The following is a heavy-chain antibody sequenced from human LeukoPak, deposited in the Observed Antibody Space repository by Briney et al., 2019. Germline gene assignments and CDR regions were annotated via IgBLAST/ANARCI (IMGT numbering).Heavy chain of an antibody. D-gene: IGHD2-2*01. V-gene: IGHV4-59*12. CDR3: ARGPLYCSSTSCYQEGNFDY. CDR2: VFYSGST. Sequence: RSSETLSLTCTVSGGSISNYYWSWIRQTPGMGLEWIGYVFYSGSTNYNPSLKSRLTISIDTSRNRSSLNLRSVTAADTAVYYCARGPLYCSSTSCYQEGNFDYWGQGALVTVSS. CDR1: GGSISNYY. J-gene: IGHJ4*02.